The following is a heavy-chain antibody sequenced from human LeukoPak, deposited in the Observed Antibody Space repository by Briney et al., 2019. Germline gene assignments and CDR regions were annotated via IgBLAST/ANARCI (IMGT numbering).Heavy chain of an antibody. J-gene: IGHJ6*03. CDR2: IYSTGNT. D-gene: IGHD3-3*01. Sequence: PSETLSLTCAVSGGSINTYYWSWIRQPPGKGLEWVGYIYSTGNTNYNPSLEGRVTISLDTSKNQFSLNLSSVPAADTAVYYCAKHDTVFGAAHFYMDVWGKGTTVTVSS. V-gene: IGHV4-4*09. CDR3: AKHDTVFGAAHFYMDV. CDR1: GGSINTYY.